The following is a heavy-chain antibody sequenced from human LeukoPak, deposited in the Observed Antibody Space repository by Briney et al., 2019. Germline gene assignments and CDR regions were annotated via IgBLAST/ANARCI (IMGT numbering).Heavy chain of an antibody. CDR1: GYSFNNYW. CDR2: VYPDDSDT. CDR3: ARHSTAYFYDRSGYLYY. Sequence: GESLEISCKASGYSFNNYWIAWVRQMPGKGLEWMGIVYPDDSDTIYSPSFEGRVTISADKSINTAYLQWTSLKASDTAMYFCARHSTAYFYDRSGYLYYWGQGTLVPVSS. V-gene: IGHV5-51*01. D-gene: IGHD3-22*01. J-gene: IGHJ4*02.